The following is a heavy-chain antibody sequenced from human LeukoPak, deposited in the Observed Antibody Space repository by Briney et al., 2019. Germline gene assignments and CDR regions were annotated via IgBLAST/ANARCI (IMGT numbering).Heavy chain of an antibody. D-gene: IGHD5-18*01. J-gene: IGHJ4*02. Sequence: SETLSLTCTVSGGSINNYYWSWIRQPPGKGLEWIGYIYYSGSTNYNPSLKGRVTISVDTSKNRFSLKLSSVTAADTAVYYCARAGRWETDTVDHWGQGTLVTVSS. CDR1: GGSINNYY. CDR2: IYYSGST. CDR3: ARAGRWETDTVDH. V-gene: IGHV4-59*01.